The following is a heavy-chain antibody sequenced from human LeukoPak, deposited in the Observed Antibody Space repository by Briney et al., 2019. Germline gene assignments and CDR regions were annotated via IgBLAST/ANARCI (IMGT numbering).Heavy chain of an antibody. CDR2: IKIKADGGTT. J-gene: IGHJ5*02. D-gene: IGHD2-21*01. Sequence: PGGSLRLSCAASGFIFSNARMSWVRQAPGKGLEWVGRIKIKADGGTTDYAAPVKGRFSISRDDSKNMLYLEMNSLKTEDTAVYYCTTFQGIRDPWGQGTLVTVSS. V-gene: IGHV3-15*01. CDR1: GFIFSNAR. CDR3: TTFQGIRDP.